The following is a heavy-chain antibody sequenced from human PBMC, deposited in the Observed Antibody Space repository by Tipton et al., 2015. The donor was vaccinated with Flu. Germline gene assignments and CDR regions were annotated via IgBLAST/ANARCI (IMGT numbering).Heavy chain of an antibody. V-gene: IGHV5-51*03. D-gene: IGHD6-19*01. CDR1: GYTFSSYW. J-gene: IGHJ2*01. CDR3: ARGQWLKWFDL. Sequence: QSGPEVKKPGESLKISCKGSGYTFSSYWVAWVRQMPGKGLEWMGIIYPGDSNTNRYSPSFQGQVTISVDMSVDTAYLQWSSLKASDTAMYYCARGQWLKWFDLWGRGTLVTVSS. CDR2: IYPGDSNTN.